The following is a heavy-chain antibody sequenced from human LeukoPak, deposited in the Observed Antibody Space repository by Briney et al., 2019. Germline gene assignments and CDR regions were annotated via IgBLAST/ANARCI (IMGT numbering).Heavy chain of an antibody. D-gene: IGHD5-18*01. CDR1: GYTFTCYY. V-gene: IGHV1-2*02. CDR2: INPNSGGT. Sequence: ASVKVSCKGSGYTFTCYYLHWVRQAPGQGLEWMGWINPNSGGTNYEQKFQGRVTMTMDTYICTTYMELSRLRSDVTAVYYCARDHGLKWIQTNTPVRDWCFDLWGRGTLVTVSS. CDR3: ARDHGLKWIQTNTPVRDWCFDL. J-gene: IGHJ2*01.